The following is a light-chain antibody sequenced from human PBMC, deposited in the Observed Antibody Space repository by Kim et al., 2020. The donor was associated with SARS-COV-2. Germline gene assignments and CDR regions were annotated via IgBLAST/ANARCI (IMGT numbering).Light chain of an antibody. Sequence: SLSPGERATLSGRARQSVSSYLAWYQQKPGQAPRLLIYDASNRATGIPARFSGRGSGTDFTLTISSLEPEDFAVYYCQQRSNWPTFGPGTKVDIK. CDR2: DAS. CDR3: QQRSNWPT. J-gene: IGKJ3*01. V-gene: IGKV3-11*01. CDR1: QSVSSY.